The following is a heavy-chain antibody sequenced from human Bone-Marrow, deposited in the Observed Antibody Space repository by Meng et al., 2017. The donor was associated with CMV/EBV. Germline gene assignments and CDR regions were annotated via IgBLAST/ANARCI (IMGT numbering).Heavy chain of an antibody. Sequence: GGSLRLSCAASGFTFGSYSMNWVRQAPGKGLEWVSSISSSSSYIYYADSVKGRFTISRDNAKNSLYLQMNSLRAEDTAVYYCARDEPYYDFWSGSLGYGMDVWGQGTTVTVSS. V-gene: IGHV3-21*01. D-gene: IGHD3-3*01. J-gene: IGHJ6*02. CDR3: ARDEPYYDFWSGSLGYGMDV. CDR2: ISSSSSYI. CDR1: GFTFGSYS.